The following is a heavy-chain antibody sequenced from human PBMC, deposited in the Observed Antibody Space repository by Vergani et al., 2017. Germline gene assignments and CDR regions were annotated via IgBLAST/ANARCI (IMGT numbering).Heavy chain of an antibody. J-gene: IGHJ4*02. CDR3: AKTLGDYEAYY. Sequence: QVHLQESGPGLVKPSETLSLTCSVSNYSIGRDYFWGWIRRSPGKGLEYIASIYHSGSTYYNPSLKSRVTISVDTSKNQFSLKLSSVTAADTAVYYCAKTLGDYEAYYWGQGTLVTVSS. V-gene: IGHV4-38-2*02. CDR1: NYSIGRDYF. CDR2: IYHSGST. D-gene: IGHD4-17*01.